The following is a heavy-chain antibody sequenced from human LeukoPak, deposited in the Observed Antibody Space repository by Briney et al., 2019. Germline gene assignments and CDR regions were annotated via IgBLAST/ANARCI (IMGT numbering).Heavy chain of an antibody. CDR1: GFIVSSNY. J-gene: IGHJ3*02. CDR2: IYSDGKT. CDR3: AREWELQDGFDI. Sequence: PGGSLRLSCAASGFIVSSNYMTWVRQAPGKGLEWVSVIYSDGKTYYADSVKGRFTISRDNSKNTLYLQMNSLRAEDTAVYYRAREWELQDGFDIWGQGTMVTVSS. V-gene: IGHV3-53*01. D-gene: IGHD1-26*01.